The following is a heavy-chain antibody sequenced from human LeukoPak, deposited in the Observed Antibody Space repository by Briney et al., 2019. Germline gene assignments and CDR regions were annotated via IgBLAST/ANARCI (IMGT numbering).Heavy chain of an antibody. J-gene: IGHJ5*02. Sequence: GGSLRLSCAASGFTFSDYYMSWIRQAPGKGLEGVSYISSSGSTIYYADSVKGRFTISRENAKNSLYLQMNRLRAEDTAVYYCARSVAPRRFDPWGQGTLVTVSS. V-gene: IGHV3-11*01. CDR3: ARSVAPRRFDP. CDR2: ISSSGSTI. CDR1: GFTFSDYY.